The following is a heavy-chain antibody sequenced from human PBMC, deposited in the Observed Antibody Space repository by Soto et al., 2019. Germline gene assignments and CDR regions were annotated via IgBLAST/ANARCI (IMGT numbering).Heavy chain of an antibody. J-gene: IGHJ4*02. Sequence: GGSLRLSCAAPGFTFSSYAMSLVRQAPGKGLEWVSAISGSGGSTYYADSVKGRFTISRDNSKKTLYLQMNSLRAEDTAVYYCAKDSARGTQGYWGEGTPVTVSP. CDR3: AKDSARGTQGY. CDR1: GFTFSSYA. V-gene: IGHV3-23*01. CDR2: ISGSGGST. D-gene: IGHD1-1*01.